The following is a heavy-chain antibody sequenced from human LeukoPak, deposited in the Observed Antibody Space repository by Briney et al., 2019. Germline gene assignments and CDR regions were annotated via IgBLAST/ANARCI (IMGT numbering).Heavy chain of an antibody. CDR3: ARQGRGSYRRDFDY. CDR2: IDPSDSHI. J-gene: IGHJ4*02. Sequence: GQSLKISCNGSGYSFTSNWISWVRQMRGKGLEWMGRIDPSDSHINYSPSFQGHVTISVDKSISTAYLQWSSQRASDTAMYYCARQGRGSYRRDFDYWGQGTLVTASS. CDR1: GYSFTSNW. V-gene: IGHV5-10-1*01. D-gene: IGHD1-26*01.